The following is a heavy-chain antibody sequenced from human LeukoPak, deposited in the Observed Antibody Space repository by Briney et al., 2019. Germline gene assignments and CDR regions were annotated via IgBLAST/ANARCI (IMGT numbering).Heavy chain of an antibody. CDR3: STTEYCSGGSCYSFGAFDI. J-gene: IGHJ3*02. V-gene: IGHV4-34*03. Sequence: SETLSLTCAVYGGSFSGYYWSWIRQPPGKGLEWIGEINHSGSTNYNPSLKSRVTISVDTSKNQFSLKLSSVTAADTAVYYCSTTEYCSGGSCYSFGAFDIWGQGTMVTVS. CDR1: GGSFSGYY. D-gene: IGHD2-15*01. CDR2: INHSGST.